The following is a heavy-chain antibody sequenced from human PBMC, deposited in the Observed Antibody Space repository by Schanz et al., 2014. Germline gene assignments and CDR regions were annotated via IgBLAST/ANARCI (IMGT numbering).Heavy chain of an antibody. D-gene: IGHD4-17*01. CDR3: ARPRFDYGEVDY. CDR1: GFTVSSNH. J-gene: IGHJ4*02. CDR2: ISGSGGST. Sequence: EVQLLESGGGLVQPGGSLRLSCAVSGFTVSSNHMSWVRQAPGKGLEWVSGISGSGGSTYYADSVKGRFTISRDRFQNTLYLRMSSLRAEDTAVYYCARPRFDYGEVDYWGQGTLVTVSS. V-gene: IGHV3-66*04.